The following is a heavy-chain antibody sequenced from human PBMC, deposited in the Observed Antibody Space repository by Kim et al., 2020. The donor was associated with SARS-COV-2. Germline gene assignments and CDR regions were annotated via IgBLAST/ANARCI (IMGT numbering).Heavy chain of an antibody. J-gene: IGHJ5*02. CDR3: ARGMAANWFDP. Sequence: TNYDPSLRGRVTITVNASKNQFSLKLNSVTAADTAVNCCARGMAANWFDPWGQGTLITVSS. V-gene: IGHV4-59*09. CDR2: T. D-gene: IGHD6-13*01.